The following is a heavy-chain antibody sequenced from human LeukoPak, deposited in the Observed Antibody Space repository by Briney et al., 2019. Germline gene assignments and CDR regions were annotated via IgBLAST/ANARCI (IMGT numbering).Heavy chain of an antibody. D-gene: IGHD2-8*01. J-gene: IGHJ4*02. CDR2: ISGFGFSK. CDR3: AVWASEALSIDGMFDK. V-gene: IGHV3-30-3*01. CDR1: GFTFSSYA. Sequence: GGSLRLSCVTSGFTFSSYALHWVRQAPGKGREWVAVISGFGFSKYYADSVKGRFTISRDNSKSTMYLEINSLRTEDTAVYHCAVWASEALSIDGMFDKWGRGTLVTVS.